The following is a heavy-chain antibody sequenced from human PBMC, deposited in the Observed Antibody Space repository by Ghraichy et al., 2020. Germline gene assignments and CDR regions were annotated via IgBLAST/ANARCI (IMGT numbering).Heavy chain of an antibody. CDR1: GFTFSNYT. CDR2: VSIGSSTI. D-gene: IGHD5-18*01. Sequence: GESLNISCAASGFTFSNYTMNWVRQAPGKGLEWVSYVSIGSSTIYYADSVKGRFTISRDNAKNSLYLQMNSLRAEDTAVYYCARDGGYSYGYDYWGQGALVTVSS. J-gene: IGHJ4*02. CDR3: ARDGGYSYGYDY. V-gene: IGHV3-48*04.